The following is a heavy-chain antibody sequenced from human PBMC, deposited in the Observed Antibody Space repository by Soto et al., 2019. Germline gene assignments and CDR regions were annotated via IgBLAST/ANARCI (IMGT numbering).Heavy chain of an antibody. D-gene: IGHD1-26*01. Sequence: QVQLVQSGAEMKKPGASVKVSCKASGCTFTNYGISWVREAPGQGLEWMGWISAYNGDTNYAQKLQGRVTMTTDTSTSTAYMELRSLRSDDTAMYYCARDREAATTRRAFDIWGLGTMVTVSS. J-gene: IGHJ3*02. CDR2: ISAYNGDT. CDR3: ARDREAATTRRAFDI. V-gene: IGHV1-18*01. CDR1: GCTFTNYG.